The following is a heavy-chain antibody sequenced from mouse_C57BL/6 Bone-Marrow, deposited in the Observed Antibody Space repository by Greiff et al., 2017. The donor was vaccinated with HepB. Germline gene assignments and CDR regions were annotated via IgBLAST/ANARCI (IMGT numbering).Heavy chain of an antibody. CDR1: GYTFTSYG. V-gene: IGHV1-81*01. CDR2: IYPRSGNT. D-gene: IGHD6-1*01. CDR3: ARPSLSLYYFDY. Sequence: QVQLKQSGAELARPGASVKLSCKASGYTFTSYGISWVKQRTGQGLEWIGEIYPRSGNTYYNEKFKGKATLTAAKSSSTAYMELRSLTSEDSAVYFCARPSLSLYYFDYWGQGTTLTVSS. J-gene: IGHJ2*01.